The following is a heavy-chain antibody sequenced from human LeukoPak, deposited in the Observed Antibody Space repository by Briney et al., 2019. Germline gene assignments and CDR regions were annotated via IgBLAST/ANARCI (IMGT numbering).Heavy chain of an antibody. V-gene: IGHV4-39*07. CDR1: GGSVSSSSYY. J-gene: IGHJ6*03. D-gene: IGHD6-19*01. CDR2: IYYSGST. CDR3: ARGSSSGWYVPSYYYMDV. Sequence: SETLSLTCTVSGGSVSSSSYYWGWIRQPPGKELEWIGSIYYSGSTYYNPSLQSRVTILVDTSKNQFSLRLNSVTAADTAVYYCARGSSSGWYVPSYYYMDVWGKGTTVTISS.